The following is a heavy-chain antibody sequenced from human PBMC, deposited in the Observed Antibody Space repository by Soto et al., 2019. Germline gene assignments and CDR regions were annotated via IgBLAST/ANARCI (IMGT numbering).Heavy chain of an antibody. V-gene: IGHV3-23*04. Sequence: ELQLVESGGDLVQPGGSLRLSCAISVFTFSRSSMGWVRQAPGKGLEWASTISAGGDKTYYADSVKGRFAISRDNSKGTLYLQMDSLRADDTAIYYCAIDLRGSNAAYWYFDLWGRGTLVTVSS. CDR1: VFTFSRSS. J-gene: IGHJ2*01. D-gene: IGHD3-10*01. CDR2: ISAGGDKT. CDR3: AIDLRGSNAAYWYFDL.